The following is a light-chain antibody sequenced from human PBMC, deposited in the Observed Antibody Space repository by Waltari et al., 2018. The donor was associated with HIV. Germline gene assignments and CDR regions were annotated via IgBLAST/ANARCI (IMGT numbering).Light chain of an antibody. CDR2: DAV. Sequence: DTQMTQSPSSLSASVGDRITITCQASQDIGNYLNWYQHKPGKAPKLLIYDAVNLEAWVPSRFRGSGSGTHFTFTISSLQPEDIATYYCQQCYDVVYTFAQGTKLDIK. CDR1: QDIGNY. CDR3: QQCYDVVYT. V-gene: IGKV1-33*01. J-gene: IGKJ2*01.